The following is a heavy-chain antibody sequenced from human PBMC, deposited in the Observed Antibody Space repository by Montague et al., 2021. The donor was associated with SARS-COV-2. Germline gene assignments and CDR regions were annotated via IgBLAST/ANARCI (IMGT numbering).Heavy chain of an antibody. CDR2: IYSSGTT. CDR3: ARFDYYLDY. CDR1: GGSISNYY. V-gene: IGHV4-59*01. J-gene: IGHJ4*02. Sequence: SETLSLTCIVSGGSISNYYWSWIRQPPGKGLEWIGDIYSSGTTNYNPSLQSRGTILLDTSKKQFSLRLNSVSAADTAVYYCARFDYYLDYWGQGTLVTVSS. D-gene: IGHD3-3*01.